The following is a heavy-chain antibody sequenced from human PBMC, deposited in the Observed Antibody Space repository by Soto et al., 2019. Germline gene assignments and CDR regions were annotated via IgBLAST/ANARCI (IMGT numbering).Heavy chain of an antibody. CDR1: GFSFGTYW. D-gene: IGHD2-15*01. V-gene: IGHV3-7*01. J-gene: IGHJ4*02. CDR3: ARDEGCGGGSCYSIWRY. CDR2: IKEDGSEE. Sequence: EVQLVESGGGLVQPGGSLRLSCAASGFSFGTYWISWVRQAPGKGLEWVANIKEDGSEEYYVDSVKGRFTISRDNAKNSLYLQMNSLRAEDTAMHYCARDEGCGGGSCYSIWRYWGQGTLVSVSP.